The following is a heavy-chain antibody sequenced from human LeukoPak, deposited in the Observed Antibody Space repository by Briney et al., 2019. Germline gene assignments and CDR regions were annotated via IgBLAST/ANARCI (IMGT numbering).Heavy chain of an antibody. CDR1: GGTFSSYA. D-gene: IGHD5-24*01. J-gene: IGHJ4*02. CDR2: IIPILGIA. Sequence: AASVKVSCKASGGTFSSYAISRVRQAPGQGLEWIGRIIPILGIANYAQKFQGRVTITADKSTSTAYMELSSLRSEDTAVYYCARVTRRDGYNPLGYWGQGTLVTVSS. CDR3: ARVTRRDGYNPLGY. V-gene: IGHV1-69*04.